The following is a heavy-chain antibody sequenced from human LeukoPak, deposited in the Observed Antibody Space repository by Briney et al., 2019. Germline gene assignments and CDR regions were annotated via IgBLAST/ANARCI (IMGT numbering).Heavy chain of an antibody. CDR3: VRGDKSSGWYFFDY. Sequence: GGSLRLSCAVSGFIFGNGWMSWVRQAPGKGLEWVSSISSSTTYIYYADSVKGRFTISRDNAKNSLYLQMNSLRAEDTAVYYCVRGDKSSGWYFFDYWGQGTLVTVSS. CDR1: GFIFGNGW. V-gene: IGHV3-21*01. J-gene: IGHJ4*02. CDR2: ISSSTTYI. D-gene: IGHD6-19*01.